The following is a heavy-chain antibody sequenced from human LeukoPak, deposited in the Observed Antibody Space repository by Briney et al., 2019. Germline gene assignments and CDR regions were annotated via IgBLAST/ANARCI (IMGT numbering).Heavy chain of an antibody. CDR2: IRNKAYGGTA. D-gene: IGHD3-9*01. CDR3: TREKRYFDWSQADY. J-gene: IGHJ4*02. Sequence: GGSLRLSCTAPGFTFSDYAMSWFRQAPGKGLEWVGFIRNKAYGGTAEYAASVKGRFTISRDDSKTIAYLQMNSLKTEDTAVYYCTREKRYFDWSQADYWGQGTLVTVSS. CDR1: GFTFSDYA. V-gene: IGHV3-49*03.